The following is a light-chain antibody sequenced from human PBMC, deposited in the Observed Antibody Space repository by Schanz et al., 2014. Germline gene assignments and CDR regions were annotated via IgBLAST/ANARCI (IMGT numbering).Light chain of an antibody. Sequence: QTVVTQEPSFSVSPGGTVTLTCGLSSGSVSTSHAPSWYQQTPGQAPRTLIYSTNTRSSGVPDRFSGSILGSKAALTITGAQADDESDYYCVLYMGSGIWVSGGGTKVTVL. V-gene: IGLV8-61*01. CDR1: SGSVSTSHA. CDR2: STN. CDR3: VLYMGSGIWV. J-gene: IGLJ3*02.